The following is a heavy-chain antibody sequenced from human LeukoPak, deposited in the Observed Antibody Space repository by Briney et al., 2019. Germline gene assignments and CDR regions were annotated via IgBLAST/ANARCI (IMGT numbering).Heavy chain of an antibody. CDR1: GYTFTSYA. Sequence: ASVKVSCKASGYTFTSYAMNWVRQAPGQGLEWMGWINTNTGNPTYAQGFTGRFVFSLDTSVSTAYLQISSLKAEDTAVYYCASGGIAARPNAFDIWGQGTMVTVSS. CDR3: ASGGIAARPNAFDI. V-gene: IGHV7-4-1*02. CDR2: INTNTGNP. D-gene: IGHD6-6*01. J-gene: IGHJ3*02.